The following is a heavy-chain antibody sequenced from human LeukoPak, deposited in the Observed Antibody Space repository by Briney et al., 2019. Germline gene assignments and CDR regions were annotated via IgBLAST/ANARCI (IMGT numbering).Heavy chain of an antibody. Sequence: GGSLRLSCAASGFTFSTYWMSWVRQAPGKGLEWVANIKQDGSEKYYVDSVKGRFTISRDNAKNSLYLQMNSLRAEDTAVYYCARENWNSYYYYGMDVWGKGTTVTVSS. J-gene: IGHJ6*04. V-gene: IGHV3-7*03. CDR3: ARENWNSYYYYGMDV. CDR1: GFTFSTYW. CDR2: IKQDGSEK. D-gene: IGHD1-7*01.